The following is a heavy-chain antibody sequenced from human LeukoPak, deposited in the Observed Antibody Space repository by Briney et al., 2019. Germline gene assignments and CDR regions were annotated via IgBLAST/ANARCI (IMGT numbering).Heavy chain of an antibody. CDR1: GFSFSTFA. D-gene: IGHD2-2*01. Sequence: PGGSLRLSCAASGFSFSTFAMGWVRQAPGKGLEWVSSISGSADSTYYADPVKGRFTISRDNSKHTLYLQMDSLRAEDTAVYYCAKVFPAGYYFGYWGLGTLVTVSS. J-gene: IGHJ4*02. CDR3: AKVFPAGYYFGY. V-gene: IGHV3-23*01. CDR2: ISGSADST.